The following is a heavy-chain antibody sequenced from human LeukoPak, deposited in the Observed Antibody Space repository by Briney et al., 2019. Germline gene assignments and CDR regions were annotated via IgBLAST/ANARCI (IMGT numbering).Heavy chain of an antibody. D-gene: IGHD5-24*01. Sequence: PSETLSLTCTVSGGPISSYYWSWIRQPAGKGLEWIGSIYYSGSTYYNPSLKSRVTISVDTSKNQISLKLSSVTAADTAVYYCARQRRDGYNSDFDYWGQGTLVTVSS. CDR1: GGPISSYY. V-gene: IGHV4-59*05. CDR2: IYYSGST. CDR3: ARQRRDGYNSDFDY. J-gene: IGHJ4*02.